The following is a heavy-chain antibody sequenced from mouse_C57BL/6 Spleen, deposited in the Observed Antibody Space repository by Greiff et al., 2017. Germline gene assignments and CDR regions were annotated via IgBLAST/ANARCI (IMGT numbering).Heavy chain of an antibody. Sequence: QVQLQQSGAELVRPGASVKLSCKASGYTFTDYYINWVKQRPGQGLEWLARIYPGSGTTYYNGKFKGKATLTAEKSSSTAYMHLSVLTSEASAVYFCSRGGTRDYAMDYWGQGASVTVSS. V-gene: IGHV1-76*01. J-gene: IGHJ4*01. CDR2: IYPGSGTT. CDR3: SRGGTRDYAMDY. CDR1: GYTFTDYY. D-gene: IGHD4-1*01.